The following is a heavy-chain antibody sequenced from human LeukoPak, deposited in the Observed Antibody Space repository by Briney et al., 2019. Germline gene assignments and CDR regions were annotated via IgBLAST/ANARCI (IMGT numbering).Heavy chain of an antibody. CDR2: IIPIFGTA. D-gene: IGHD3-22*01. V-gene: IGHV1-69*05. Sequence: GASVKVSCKASGGTFSSYAISWVRQAPGQGLEWIGRIIPIFGTANYAQKFQGRVTITTDESTSTAYMELSSLRSEDTAVYYCARDRITMTSSGTTSMDWGQGTLVTVSS. CDR3: ARDRITMTSSGTTSMD. CDR1: GGTFSSYA. J-gene: IGHJ4*02.